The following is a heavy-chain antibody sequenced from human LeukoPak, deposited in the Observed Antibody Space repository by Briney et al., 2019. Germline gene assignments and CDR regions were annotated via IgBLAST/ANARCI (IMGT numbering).Heavy chain of an antibody. V-gene: IGHV4-59*01. J-gene: IGHJ4*02. CDR3: ARVGSSSWYYFDY. D-gene: IGHD6-13*01. CDR2: IHYSGST. CDR1: GGSISSYY. Sequence: SETLSLTCTVSGGSISSYYWSWIRQPPGKGLEWIGYIHYSGSTNYNSSLKSRVTISVDTSKNQFSLRLSSVTAADTAVYYCARVGSSSWYYFDYWGQGTLVTVSS.